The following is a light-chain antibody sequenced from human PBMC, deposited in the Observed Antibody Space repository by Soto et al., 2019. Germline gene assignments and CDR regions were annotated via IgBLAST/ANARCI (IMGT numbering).Light chain of an antibody. J-gene: IGKJ1*01. CDR3: QQYGSALQT. V-gene: IGKV3-20*01. CDR1: QSVRSNF. Sequence: EIVLTQSPGTLSLSPGERATLSCRASQSVRSNFLAWYQQRPGQAPRLLIYGASSRATDIPDRFSGSGSGTDFTLIISRLEPEECAVDYFQQYGSALQTFGQVTKVEIK. CDR2: GAS.